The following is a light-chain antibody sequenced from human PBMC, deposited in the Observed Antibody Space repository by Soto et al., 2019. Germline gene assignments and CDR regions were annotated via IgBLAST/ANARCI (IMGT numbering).Light chain of an antibody. CDR2: SAS. V-gene: IGKV1-39*01. Sequence: DIQMTQSPSSLSASVGDRVTITCRASQSISTYLHWYQHIPGKAPKLLIYSASTLQSGIASRFSGSGSGTDFTLTISSLRPEDSATYYCQHSSNTPYTFGQGTKLEI. CDR3: QHSSNTPYT. J-gene: IGKJ2*01. CDR1: QSISTY.